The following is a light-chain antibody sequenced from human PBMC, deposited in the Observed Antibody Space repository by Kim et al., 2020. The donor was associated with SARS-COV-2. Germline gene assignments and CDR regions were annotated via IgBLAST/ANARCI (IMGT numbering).Light chain of an antibody. Sequence: LSPETTPPRACMASHGVSSLLAWDQQKPVQAPRLLTYDKSTRAPGIQARFSGSVSGTDFTLTISSLEPEDFAVYYCQQRSNWPLTFGGGTKVDIK. CDR3: QQRSNWPLT. V-gene: IGKV3-11*01. J-gene: IGKJ4*01. CDR1: HGVSSL. CDR2: DKS.